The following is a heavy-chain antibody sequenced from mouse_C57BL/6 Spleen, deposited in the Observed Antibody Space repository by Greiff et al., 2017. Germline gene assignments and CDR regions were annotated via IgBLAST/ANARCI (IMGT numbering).Heavy chain of an antibody. Sequence: QVQLQQSGAELVRPGASVTLSCKASGYTFTDYEMHWVKQTPVHGLEWIGAIDPETGGTAYNQKFKGKAILTADKSSSTAYMELRSLTSEDSAVYYCTRSELRPYMDYWGQGTSVTVSS. CDR3: TRSELRPYMDY. CDR1: GYTFTDYE. J-gene: IGHJ4*01. CDR2: IDPETGGT. V-gene: IGHV1-15*01.